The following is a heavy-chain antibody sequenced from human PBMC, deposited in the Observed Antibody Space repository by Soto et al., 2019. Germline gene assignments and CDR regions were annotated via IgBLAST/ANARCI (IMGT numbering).Heavy chain of an antibody. CDR1: GGSISSGGYY. CDR2: IYYSGST. V-gene: IGHV4-31*03. CDR3: ARLVLVPAAIYYYGMDV. J-gene: IGHJ6*02. Sequence: QVQLQRSGPGLVKPSQTLSLTCTVSGGSISSGGYYWSWIRQHPAKGQESIGYIYYSGSTYYNPSLKSRVTISVDTSKNQFSLKLSSVTAADTAVYYCARLVLVPAAIYYYGMDVWGQGTTVTVSS. D-gene: IGHD2-2*02.